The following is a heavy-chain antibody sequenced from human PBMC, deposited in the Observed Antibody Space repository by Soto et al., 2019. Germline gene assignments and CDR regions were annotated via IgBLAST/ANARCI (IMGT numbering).Heavy chain of an antibody. CDR2: IKEDGSEK. CDR3: ARGSSGYGLMWFGEFLSSFDY. J-gene: IGHJ4*02. CDR1: GFTFSHHW. D-gene: IGHD3-10*01. V-gene: IGHV3-7*01. Sequence: EVQLVDSGGGLVQPGGSLRLSCAASGFTFSHHWMKWVSQAPGKGLEWVANIKEDGSEKFYVDSVKGRFTISRDNGKNSLYLQMNSLTADDTAVYYCARGSSGYGLMWFGEFLSSFDYWGQGTLFTVSS.